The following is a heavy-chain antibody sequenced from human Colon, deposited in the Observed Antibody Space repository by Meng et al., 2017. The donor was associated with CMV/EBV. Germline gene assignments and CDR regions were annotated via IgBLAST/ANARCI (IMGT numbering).Heavy chain of an antibody. CDR2: IYPGGST. CDR3: AKHHRGYTAIDY. V-gene: IGHV3-66*02. CDR1: GFTVSTNY. D-gene: IGHD5-12*01. J-gene: IGHJ4*02. Sequence: GGSLRLSCAASGFTVSTNYMSWVRQAPGKGLEWVSVIYPGGSTYYADSVKGRFTMSRDDSKNTLHLQMNSLRLEDTAVYYCAKHHRGYTAIDYWGQGTLVTVSS.